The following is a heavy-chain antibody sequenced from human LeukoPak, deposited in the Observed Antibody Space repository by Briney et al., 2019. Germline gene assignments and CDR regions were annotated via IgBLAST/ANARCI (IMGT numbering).Heavy chain of an antibody. Sequence: GGSLRLSCAASGFTFSSYSMNWVRQAPGKGLEWVSAISGSGGSTYYADSVKGRFTISRDNSKNTLYLQMNSLRAEDTAVYYCAKDLSLVIAAAGTWFYWGQGTLVTVSS. J-gene: IGHJ4*02. CDR1: GFTFSSYS. V-gene: IGHV3-23*01. D-gene: IGHD6-13*01. CDR2: ISGSGGST. CDR3: AKDLSLVIAAAGTWFY.